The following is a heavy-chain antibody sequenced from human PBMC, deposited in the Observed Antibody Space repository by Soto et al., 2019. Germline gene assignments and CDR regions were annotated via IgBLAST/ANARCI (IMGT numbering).Heavy chain of an antibody. CDR3: ARQVYCSSSSCYADMGGWFDP. V-gene: IGHV4-39*01. D-gene: IGHD2-2*01. J-gene: IGHJ5*02. Sequence: QLQLQEAGPGLVKPSETLSLTCTVSGGSISSSSYYWGWIRQPPGKGLEWIGSIYYSGSTYYNPSLKSRVTISVDTSQNQFSLKLSPVTAADTAVYYSARQVYCSSSSCYADMGGWFDPWGQGTLVTVSS. CDR1: GGSISSSSYY. CDR2: IYYSGST.